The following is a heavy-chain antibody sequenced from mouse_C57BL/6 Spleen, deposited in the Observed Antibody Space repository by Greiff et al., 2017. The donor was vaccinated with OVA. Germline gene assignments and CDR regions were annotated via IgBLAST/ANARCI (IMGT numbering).Heavy chain of an antibody. CDR2: IRNKANGYTT. Sequence: DVKLVESGGGLVQPGGSLSLSCAASGFTFTDYYMSWVRQPPGKALEWLGFIRNKANGYTTEYSASVKGRFTSSRDNSQSILYLQMHALRAEDSATYYCARYRGSNYLYYFDYWGQGTTRTVSS. V-gene: IGHV7-3*01. CDR3: ARYRGSNYLYYFDY. CDR1: GFTFTDYY. D-gene: IGHD2-5*01. J-gene: IGHJ2*01.